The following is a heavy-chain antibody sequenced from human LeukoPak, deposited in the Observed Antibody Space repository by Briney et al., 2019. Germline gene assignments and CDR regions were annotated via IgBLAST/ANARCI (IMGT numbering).Heavy chain of an antibody. CDR2: INPNSGGT. V-gene: IGHV1-2*02. CDR3: ARWRLEQLLSYNWFDP. Sequence: GASVKVSCKASGYTFTGYYMHWVRQAPGQGLEWMGWINPNSGGTNYAQKFQGRVTMTRDMSISTAYMELSRLRSDDTAVYYCARWRLEQLLSYNWFDPWGQGTLVTVSS. J-gene: IGHJ5*02. CDR1: GYTFTGYY. D-gene: IGHD1/OR15-1a*01.